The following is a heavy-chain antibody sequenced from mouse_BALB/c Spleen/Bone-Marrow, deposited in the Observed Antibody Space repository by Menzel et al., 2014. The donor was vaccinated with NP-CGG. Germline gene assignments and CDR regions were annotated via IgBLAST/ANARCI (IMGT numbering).Heavy chain of an antibody. CDR1: GYTFINHW. J-gene: IGHJ4*01. CDR2: IDPSDSET. Sequence: LVESGAELVRPGASVKLSCKASGYTFINHWMNWVKQRPGQGLEWIGMIDPSDSETHYNQVFKDKATLTVDKSSNTAYMQRSSLTSEDSAVYYCTRDSSGYVGAMDFWGQGTSVTVPS. D-gene: IGHD3-2*01. CDR3: TRDSSGYVGAMDF. V-gene: IGHV1-61*01.